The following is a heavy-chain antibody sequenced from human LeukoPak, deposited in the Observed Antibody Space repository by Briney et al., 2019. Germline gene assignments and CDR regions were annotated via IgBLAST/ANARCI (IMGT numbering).Heavy chain of an antibody. CDR3: ARDGGPVGAAGIYYYGMDV. CDR2: IGTAGGT. V-gene: IGHV3-13*01. D-gene: IGHD6-13*01. Sequence: GGSLGLSCAASGFTFSSYDMHWVRQATGKGLEWVSAIGTAGGTYYPGSVKGRFTISRENAKNSLYLQMNSLRAGDTAVYYCARDGGPVGAAGIYYYGMDVWGQGTTVTVSS. J-gene: IGHJ6*02. CDR1: GFTFSSYD.